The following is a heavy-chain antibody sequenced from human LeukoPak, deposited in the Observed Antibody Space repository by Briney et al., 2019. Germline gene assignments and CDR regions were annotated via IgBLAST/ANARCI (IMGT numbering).Heavy chain of an antibody. V-gene: IGHV1-69*04. D-gene: IGHD3-10*01. CDR2: IIPILGIA. Sequence: SVKVSCKASGGTFSSYAISWVRQAPGQGLEWMGRIIPILGIANYAQKFQGRVTMTEDTSTDTAYMELSSLRSEDTAVYYCATSYYYGSGSFDYWGQGTLVTVSS. CDR3: ATSYYYGSGSFDY. CDR1: GGTFSSYA. J-gene: IGHJ4*02.